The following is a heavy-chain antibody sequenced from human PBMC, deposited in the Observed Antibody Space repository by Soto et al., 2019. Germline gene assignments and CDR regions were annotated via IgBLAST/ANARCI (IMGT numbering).Heavy chain of an antibody. V-gene: IGHV3-23*01. Sequence: EVQLLESGGGLVQPGGSLRLSCAASGFTFSSYAMSWVRQAPGKGLEWVSAISGSGGSTYYADSVKGRFTISRDNSKNTLYLQMNSLRAEDTAVYYCAKDTTYNWNYFGAYYFDYWGQGTLVTVSS. CDR1: GFTFSSYA. CDR2: ISGSGGST. D-gene: IGHD1-7*01. J-gene: IGHJ4*02. CDR3: AKDTTYNWNYFGAYYFDY.